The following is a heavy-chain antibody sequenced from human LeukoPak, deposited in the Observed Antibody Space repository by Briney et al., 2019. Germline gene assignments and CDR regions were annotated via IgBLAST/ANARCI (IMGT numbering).Heavy chain of an antibody. V-gene: IGHV3-64D*06. CDR1: GFTFSCYA. Sequence: PGGSLILSCSAPGFTFSCYAMHWVRQAPGKGLEYVSGIPSNGGTTYYADSVKGRFTISRDNSKNTLYLQMSSLGAEDTAVYFCVRDRVVLTANFDCWGQGTLVTVSS. CDR3: VRDRVVLTANFDC. D-gene: IGHD2-21*02. CDR2: IPSNGGTT. J-gene: IGHJ4*02.